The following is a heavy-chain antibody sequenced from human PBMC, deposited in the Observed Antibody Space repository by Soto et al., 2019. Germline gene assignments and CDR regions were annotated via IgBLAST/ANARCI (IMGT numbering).Heavy chain of an antibody. D-gene: IGHD2-15*01. J-gene: IGHJ5*02. V-gene: IGHV4-39*01. Sequence: PSETLSLTCTVSGGSISSSSYYWGWIRQPPGKGLEWIGSIYYSGSTYYNPSLKSRVTISVDTSKNQFSLKLSSVTAADTDVYYCARWSPVADWFDPWGQGTLVTVSS. CDR1: GGSISSSSYY. CDR3: ARWSPVADWFDP. CDR2: IYYSGST.